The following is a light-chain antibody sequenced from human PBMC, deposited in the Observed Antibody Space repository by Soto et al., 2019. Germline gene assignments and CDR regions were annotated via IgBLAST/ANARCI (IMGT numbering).Light chain of an antibody. CDR2: SES. J-gene: IGKJ4*01. V-gene: IGKV3-20*01. Sequence: ESVLTQSPGTLSLSPGERATLSCRASQSVSSSSLAWYQQKPGQAPRLLIYSESSRATGIPDSFSGSGSGTDFTLTISRLEPEDFAVYYCHQYGSSPLTFGGGTKVEIK. CDR1: QSVSSSS. CDR3: HQYGSSPLT.